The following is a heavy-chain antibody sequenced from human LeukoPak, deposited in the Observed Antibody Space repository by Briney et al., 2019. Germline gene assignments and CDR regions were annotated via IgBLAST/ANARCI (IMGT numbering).Heavy chain of an antibody. D-gene: IGHD3-3*01. CDR1: GGSISSYY. V-gene: IGHV4-59*01. CDR2: IYYSGST. CDR3: AREIFGVVPAFDY. J-gene: IGHJ4*02. Sequence: PSETLSLTCTVSGGSISSYYWSWIRQPPGKGLEWIGYIYYSGSTNYNPSLKSRVTISVDTSKNQFSLKLSSVTAADTAVYYCAREIFGVVPAFDYWGQGTLVTVSS.